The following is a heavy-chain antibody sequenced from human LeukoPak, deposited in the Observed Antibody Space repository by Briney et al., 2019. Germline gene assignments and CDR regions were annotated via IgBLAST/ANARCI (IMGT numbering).Heavy chain of an antibody. Sequence: MPGGSLRLSCAASGFTFSSYSMNWVRQAPGKGLEWVSSISSSSYIYYADSVKGRFTISRDNAKNSLYLQMNSLRAEDTAVYYCARDPSSSWYDYWGQGTLVTVSS. CDR1: GFTFSSYS. CDR2: ISSSSYI. D-gene: IGHD6-13*01. V-gene: IGHV3-21*01. J-gene: IGHJ4*02. CDR3: ARDPSSSWYDY.